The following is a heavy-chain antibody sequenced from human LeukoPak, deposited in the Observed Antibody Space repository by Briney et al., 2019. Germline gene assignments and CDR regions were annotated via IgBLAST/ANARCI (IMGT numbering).Heavy chain of an antibody. J-gene: IGHJ6*03. V-gene: IGHV1-2*02. CDR3: AIKVGATPYYYYYMDV. CDR2: INPNSGGT. D-gene: IGHD1-26*01. CDR1: GYTFTGYY. Sequence: ASVKVSCKASGYTFTGYYMHWVRQAPGQGLEWKGWINPNSGGTNYAQKFQGRVTMTRDTSISTAYMELSRLRSDDTAVYYCAIKVGATPYYYYYMDVWGKGTTVTVSS.